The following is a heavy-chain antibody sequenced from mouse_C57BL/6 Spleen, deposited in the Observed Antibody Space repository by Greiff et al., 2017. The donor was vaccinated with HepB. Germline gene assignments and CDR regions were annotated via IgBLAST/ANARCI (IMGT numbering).Heavy chain of an antibody. D-gene: IGHD2-2*01. Sequence: VQLQQPGTELVKPGASVKLSCKASGYTFTSYWMHWVKQRPGQGLEWIGNINPSNGGTNYNEKFKSKATLTVDKSSSTAYMQLSSLTSEDSAVYYCARGHYGYDRWYFDVWGTGTTVTVSS. CDR3: ARGHYGYDRWYFDV. J-gene: IGHJ1*03. CDR1: GYTFTSYW. CDR2: INPSNGGT. V-gene: IGHV1-53*01.